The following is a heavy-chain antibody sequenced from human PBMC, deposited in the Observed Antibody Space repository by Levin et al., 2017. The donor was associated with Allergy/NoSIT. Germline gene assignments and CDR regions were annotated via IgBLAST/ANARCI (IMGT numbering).Heavy chain of an antibody. CDR1: GFTFRSYW. CDR3: ARDWALQGLDY. V-gene: IGHV3-74*01. CDR2: INSDGSST. J-gene: IGHJ4*02. Sequence: PGGSLRLSCAASGFTFRSYWMHWVRQAPGQGLVWVARINSDGSSTTYADSVKGRFTISRDNAKNTLYLQMNSLRAEDTAVYYCARDWALQGLDYWGQGTLVTVSS. D-gene: IGHD4-11*01.